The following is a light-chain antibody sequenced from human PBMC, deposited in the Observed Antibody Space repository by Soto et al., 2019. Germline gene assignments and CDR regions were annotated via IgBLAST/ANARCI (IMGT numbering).Light chain of an antibody. CDR3: QQYSSSPWT. V-gene: IGKV3-20*01. CDR1: QSVSSSY. Sequence: EIVLTQSPGTLSLSPGERATLSCRASQSVSSSYLAWYQQKPGQAPRLLIYGVSSRTTGIQDRFSGSGSGTDFTLTISRLEPEDFAVYYCQQYSSSPWTFGQGTKVEIK. CDR2: GVS. J-gene: IGKJ1*01.